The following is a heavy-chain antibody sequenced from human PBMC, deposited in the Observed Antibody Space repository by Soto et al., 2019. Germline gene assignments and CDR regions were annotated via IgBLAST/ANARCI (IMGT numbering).Heavy chain of an antibody. CDR2: IYHSGST. Sequence: PSETLSLTCAVSGGSISSGGYSWSWIRQPPGRGLEWIGYIYHSGSTYYNPSLKSRVTISVDRSKNQFSLKLSSVTAADTAVYYCASTAFWSGPHEWGQGTLVTVSS. D-gene: IGHD3-3*01. CDR3: ASTAFWSGPHE. J-gene: IGHJ4*02. V-gene: IGHV4-30-2*01. CDR1: GGSISSGGYS.